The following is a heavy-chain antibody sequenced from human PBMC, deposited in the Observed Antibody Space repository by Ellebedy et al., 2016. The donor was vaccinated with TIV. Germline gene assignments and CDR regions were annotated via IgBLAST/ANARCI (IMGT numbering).Heavy chain of an antibody. Sequence: PGGSLRLSCAASGFTFTSYAMNWVRQAPGKGLEWVSAISGSGGSTYYADSVKGRFTISRDNSKNTLYLQMNSLRAEDTAVYHCARDKGAVTTTLHFDYWGQGTLVTVSS. J-gene: IGHJ4*02. CDR1: GFTFTSYA. CDR2: ISGSGGST. D-gene: IGHD4-11*01. V-gene: IGHV3-23*01. CDR3: ARDKGAVTTTLHFDY.